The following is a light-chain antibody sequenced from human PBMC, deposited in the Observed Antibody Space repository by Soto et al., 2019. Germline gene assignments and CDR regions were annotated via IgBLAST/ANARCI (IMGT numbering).Light chain of an antibody. V-gene: IGKV1D-13*01. CDR1: QDIGTA. J-gene: IGKJ4*01. CDR3: QQFRHSTLT. Sequence: AIQLTQSPSSLSASVGDRVTIACRTGQDIGTALAWYRQKPGRAPELLIYSASTLHTGVSSRFAGGGSATDFTLTISSLQPDDCADYFCQQFRHSTLTFGGGTKVQI. CDR2: SAS.